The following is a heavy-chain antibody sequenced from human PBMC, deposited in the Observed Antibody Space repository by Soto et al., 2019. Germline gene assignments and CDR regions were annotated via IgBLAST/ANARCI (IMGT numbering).Heavy chain of an antibody. CDR1: GGSFSNIY. CDR2: ISHTGHT. CDR3: ASTGVSAEAPETDWS. D-gene: IGHD3-9*01. Sequence: QVQLQESGPGMVKPSETLSLTCSVSGGSFSNIYWSWFRQPPGKGLEWIWYISHTGHTNYNPAFMSRVTLTVETPKSQVSLEMRTVTAADTAVYYWASTGVSAEAPETDWSWGQGTLVTVSS. V-gene: IGHV4-59*01. J-gene: IGHJ5*02.